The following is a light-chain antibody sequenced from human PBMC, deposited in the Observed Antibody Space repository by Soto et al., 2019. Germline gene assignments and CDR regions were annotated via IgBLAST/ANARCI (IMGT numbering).Light chain of an antibody. CDR2: DAS. J-gene: IGKJ4*01. V-gene: IGKV1-33*01. CDR1: QDITNY. CDR3: QHYDNFPIT. Sequence: DIQMTQSPSSLSASVGDRVTITCQASQDITNYLSWYQQKSGKAPKLLIYDASNLETGVPSRFSGSGSGTDFTFTISSLQPEDIATYYCQHYDNFPITFGGGTKVDIK.